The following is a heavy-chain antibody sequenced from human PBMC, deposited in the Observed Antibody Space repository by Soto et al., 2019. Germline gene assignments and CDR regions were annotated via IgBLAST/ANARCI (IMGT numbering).Heavy chain of an antibody. D-gene: IGHD1-26*01. Sequence: GGSLRLSCAASGFTFSSYGMHWVRQAPGKGLEWVAVISYDGSNKYYADSVKGRFTISRDNSKNTLYLQVNSLRAEDTALYYCAKDRATWDASDYWGQGALVTVSS. J-gene: IGHJ4*02. V-gene: IGHV3-30*18. CDR3: AKDRATWDASDY. CDR2: ISYDGSNK. CDR1: GFTFSSYG.